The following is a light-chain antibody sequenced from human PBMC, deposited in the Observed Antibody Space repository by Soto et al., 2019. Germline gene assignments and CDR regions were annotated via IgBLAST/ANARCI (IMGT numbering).Light chain of an antibody. CDR2: AAS. Sequence: ILLTQSPSSLSASVGDRVTITCRASQGIDSSFAWYQEKPGKAPKLLIYAASSLQSGVPSRFSGSGSGTDFTLTISSLQSEDFATYYCQQLHDYPITFGQGTRLE. CDR3: QQLHDYPIT. CDR1: QGIDSS. V-gene: IGKV1-9*01. J-gene: IGKJ5*01.